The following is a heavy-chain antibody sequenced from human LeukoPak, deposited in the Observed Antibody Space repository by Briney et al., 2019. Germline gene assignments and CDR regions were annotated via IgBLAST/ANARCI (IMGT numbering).Heavy chain of an antibody. V-gene: IGHV1-18*01. CDR1: GYTFTSYG. CDR2: ISAYNGNT. CDR3: ARDIVAPIGGAYYYYMDV. Sequence: ASVKVSCKASGYTFTSYGISWVRQAPGQGLEWMGWISAYNGNTNYAQKLQGRVTMTTDTSTSTAYMELRSLRSDDTAVYYCARDIVAPIGGAYYYYMDVWGKGTTVTISS. D-gene: IGHD5-12*01. J-gene: IGHJ6*03.